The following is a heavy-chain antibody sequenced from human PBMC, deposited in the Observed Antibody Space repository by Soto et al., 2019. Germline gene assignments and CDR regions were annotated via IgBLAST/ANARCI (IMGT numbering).Heavy chain of an antibody. CDR3: ARDAYYGSGSYPYYYYGMDV. V-gene: IGHV3-33*01. Sequence: GGSLRLSCAASGFTFSSYGIHWVRQAPGKGLEWVAVIWHDGSNKYYGDSVKGRFTISRDNSKNTLYLQMNSLSADDTAVYHCARDAYYGSGSYPYYYYGMDVWGQGTTVTVSS. CDR1: GFTFSSYG. CDR2: IWHDGSNK. D-gene: IGHD3-10*01. J-gene: IGHJ6*02.